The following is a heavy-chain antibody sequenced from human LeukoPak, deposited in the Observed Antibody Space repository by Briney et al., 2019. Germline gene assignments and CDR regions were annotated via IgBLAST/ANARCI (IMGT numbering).Heavy chain of an antibody. Sequence: GASVKVSCKASGYTFTSYGISWVRQAPGQGLGWMGWISAYNGNTNYAQKLQGRVTMTTDTSTSTAYMELRSLRSDDTAVYYCARSGAGDEQWLVPDSDAFDIWGQGTMVTVSS. D-gene: IGHD6-19*01. CDR1: GYTFTSYG. V-gene: IGHV1-18*01. J-gene: IGHJ3*02. CDR3: ARSGAGDEQWLVPDSDAFDI. CDR2: ISAYNGNT.